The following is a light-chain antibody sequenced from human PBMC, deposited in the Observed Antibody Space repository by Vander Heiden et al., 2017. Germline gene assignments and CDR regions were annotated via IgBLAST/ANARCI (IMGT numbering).Light chain of an antibody. CDR2: DDS. J-gene: IGLJ2*01. V-gene: IGLV3-21*02. CDR3: QVWDSGSDHPVL. Sequence: SYVLTPAPSASVAPRQTARLSRGGSNIGPQSVHWYRQKPGQAPVLVVNDDSDRPSGIPERFSASKSGNTATLSISRVEAGDEADYFCQVWDSGSDHPVLFGGGTKVTVL. CDR1: NIGPQS.